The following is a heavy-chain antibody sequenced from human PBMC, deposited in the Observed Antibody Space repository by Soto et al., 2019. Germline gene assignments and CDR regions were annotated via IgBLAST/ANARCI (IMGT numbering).Heavy chain of an antibody. CDR1: GYTLTAFY. V-gene: IGHV1-2*02. CDR2: INPKTGAT. Sequence: ASVKVSCKASGYTLTAFYIHWVRQAPGQGLEWMGWINPKTGATNHAQKIQGRVTLTRDTSISTAYMEVSSLTADDTALYYCARAHPWAPQRHFDNWGQGTLVTVSS. D-gene: IGHD3-16*01. CDR3: ARAHPWAPQRHFDN. J-gene: IGHJ4*02.